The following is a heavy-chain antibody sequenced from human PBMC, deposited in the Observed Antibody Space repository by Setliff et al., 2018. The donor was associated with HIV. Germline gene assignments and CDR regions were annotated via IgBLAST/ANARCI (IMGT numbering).Heavy chain of an antibody. CDR1: NYSISSAYY. CDR3: ARRPAGAVAGGYGMDV. CDR2: IYHSGST. V-gene: IGHV4-38-2*01. Sequence: SETLSLTCAVSNYSISSAYYWGWIQHPPGKGLEWIGSIYHSGSTYYNPSLKSRVTISVDTSKNQFSLKLSSVTAADTAVYYCARRPAGAVAGGYGMDVWGQGTTVTSP. J-gene: IGHJ6*02. D-gene: IGHD6-19*01.